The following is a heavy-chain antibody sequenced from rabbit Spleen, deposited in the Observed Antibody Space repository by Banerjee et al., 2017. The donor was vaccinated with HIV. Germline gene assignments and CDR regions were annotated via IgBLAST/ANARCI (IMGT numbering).Heavy chain of an antibody. V-gene: IGHV1S40*01. CDR3: ARDTSSSFSSYGMDL. Sequence: QSLEESGGDLVKPGASLTLTCTASGFSFSSSDYMCWVRQAPGKGLEWISCIAGSSSDFTYSATWAKGRFTCSKTSSTTVTLQMTSLTAADTATYFCARDTSSSFSSYGMDLWGQGTLVTVS. CDR1: GFSFSSSDY. J-gene: IGHJ6*01. CDR2: IAGSSSDFT. D-gene: IGHD1-1*01.